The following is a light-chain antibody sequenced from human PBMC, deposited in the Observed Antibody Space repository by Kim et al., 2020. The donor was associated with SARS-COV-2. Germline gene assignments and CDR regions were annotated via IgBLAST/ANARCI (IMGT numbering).Light chain of an antibody. CDR3: MQGTHWPLWT. Sequence: DVVMTQSPLSLPVTLGQPASISCRSSQSLVHSDGNTSLNWFQQRPGQSPRRLIYKVSNRDSGVPDRFSGSGSGTDFTLKISRVEAEDVGLYYCMQGTHWPLWTFGQGTKVDIK. V-gene: IGKV2-30*02. CDR1: QSLVHSDGNTS. CDR2: KVS. J-gene: IGKJ1*01.